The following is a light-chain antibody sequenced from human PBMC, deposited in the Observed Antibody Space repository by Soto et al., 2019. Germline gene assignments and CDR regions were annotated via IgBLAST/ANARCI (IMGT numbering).Light chain of an antibody. CDR3: QQYGSSPP. CDR2: GAS. Sequence: EIVLTQSPGTLSLSPGDRATLSCRASQSVSGNYVAWYQQTPGQAPRLLIFGASSRATGIPDRFSGSGSGTDFTLTISRLEPEDFAVYYCQQYGSSPPFGPGSKVDIK. V-gene: IGKV3-20*01. CDR1: QSVSGNY. J-gene: IGKJ3*01.